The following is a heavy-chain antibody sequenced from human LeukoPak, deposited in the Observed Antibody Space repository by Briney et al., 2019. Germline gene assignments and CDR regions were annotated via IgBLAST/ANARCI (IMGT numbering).Heavy chain of an antibody. V-gene: IGHV3-7*01. CDR1: GFTFSSYW. CDR2: IKQDGSEK. CDR3: ARDKSVATIGYYYYYMDV. D-gene: IGHD5-12*01. J-gene: IGHJ6*03. Sequence: GGSLRLSCAASGFTFSSYWMSWVRQAPGKALEWVANIKQDGSEKYYVDSVKGRFTISRDNAKNSLYLQMNSLRAEDTAVYYCARDKSVATIGYYYYYMDVWGKGTTVTVSS.